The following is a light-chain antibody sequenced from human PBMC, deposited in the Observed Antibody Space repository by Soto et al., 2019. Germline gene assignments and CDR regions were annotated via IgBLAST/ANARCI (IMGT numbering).Light chain of an antibody. Sequence: EIVLTQSPATLSLSPGEGATLSCRASQSVSSYLVWYQQKPGQAPRLLIYDASKRATGIPARFSGSGSGTDFTVTISSLEPEDFAVYYCQQRSSRPPMYTFGQGTKVEIK. CDR2: DAS. J-gene: IGKJ2*01. CDR1: QSVSSY. CDR3: QQRSSRPPMYT. V-gene: IGKV3-11*01.